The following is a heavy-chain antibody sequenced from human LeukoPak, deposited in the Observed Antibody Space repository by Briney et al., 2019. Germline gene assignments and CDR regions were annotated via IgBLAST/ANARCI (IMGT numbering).Heavy chain of an antibody. D-gene: IGHD6-19*01. CDR2: MNPNSGNT. CDR3: ARPLGYSSGWYLFWYFDL. J-gene: IGHJ2*01. V-gene: IGHV1-8*01. Sequence: ASVKVSCKASRYAFTSYDINWVRQATGQGLEWMGWMNPNSGNTGYAQKFQGRVTMTRNTSISTAYMELSSLRSEDTAVYYCARPLGYSSGWYLFWYFDLWGRGTLVTVSS. CDR1: RYAFTSYD.